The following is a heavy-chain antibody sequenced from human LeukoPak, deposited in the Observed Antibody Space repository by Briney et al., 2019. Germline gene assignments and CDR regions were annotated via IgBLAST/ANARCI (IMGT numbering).Heavy chain of an antibody. CDR1: GFTFSSYS. Sequence: GGSLRLSCAASGFTFSSYSMNWVRQAPGKGLEWVSSISSSSSYIYYADSVKGRFTISRDNAKNSLYLQMNSLRAEDTAVYYCARDLGTVTTGPFDYWGQGTLVTVSS. D-gene: IGHD4-17*01. J-gene: IGHJ4*02. CDR3: ARDLGTVTTGPFDY. V-gene: IGHV3-21*01. CDR2: ISSSSSYI.